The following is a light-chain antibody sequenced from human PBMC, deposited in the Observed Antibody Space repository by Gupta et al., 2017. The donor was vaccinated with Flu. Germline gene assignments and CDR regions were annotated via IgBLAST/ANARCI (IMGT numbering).Light chain of an antibody. J-gene: IGKJ2*03. V-gene: IGKV3-15*01. CDR3: QQYNNWPYS. Sequence: EIVMTPSPATLSVSPGERATLSCRASQSVSSNLAWYQQKPGQAPRLLIYGASTRATGIPARFSGSGSGTEFTLTISSLQPEDFAVYYCQQYNNWPYSFGQGTKLEIK. CDR2: GAS. CDR1: QSVSSN.